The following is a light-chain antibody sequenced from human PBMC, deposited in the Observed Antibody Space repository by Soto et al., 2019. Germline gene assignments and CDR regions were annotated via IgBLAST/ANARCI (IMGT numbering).Light chain of an antibody. CDR2: GAS. Sequence: EIVLTQSPGTLSLSPVERATLSCMASQSVNSDYLAWFQQKPGQAPRLLIYGASTRTTGIPDRFSGSGSGTDFTLTIGRLEPGDFAVYYCLHYGGSPLTFGQGTRLEIK. CDR3: LHYGGSPLT. CDR1: QSVNSDY. J-gene: IGKJ5*01. V-gene: IGKV3-20*01.